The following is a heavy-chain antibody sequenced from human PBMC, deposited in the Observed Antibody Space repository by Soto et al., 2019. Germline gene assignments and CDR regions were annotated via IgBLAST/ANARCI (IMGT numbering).Heavy chain of an antibody. CDR2: INHSGST. J-gene: IGHJ4*02. CDR1: GGSFSDYY. CDR3: ARGDLVADY. D-gene: IGHD2-15*01. Sequence: SETLSLTCAVYGGSFSDYYWSWIRQPPGKGLEWIGEINHSGSTNYIPSLKSRVTISVDTSKHQFSLKVNSVTAADTAVYYCARGDLVADYWGQGTLVTVSS. V-gene: IGHV4-34*01.